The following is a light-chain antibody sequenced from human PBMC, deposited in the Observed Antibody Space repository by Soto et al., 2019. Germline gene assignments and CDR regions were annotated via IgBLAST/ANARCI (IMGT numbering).Light chain of an antibody. CDR2: EVT. CDR3: SSYTNSAPLGV. CDR1: NSDIGGYNL. J-gene: IGLJ1*01. Sequence: QSALTQPGSVSGSPGQSITIYCTGNNSDIGGYNLVSWFQHHPGKAPKLVIYEVTHRPSGISNLFSGSKSCNTASLTISGLQAEDEASYYCSSYTNSAPLGVFGTGTKLTVL. V-gene: IGLV2-14*01.